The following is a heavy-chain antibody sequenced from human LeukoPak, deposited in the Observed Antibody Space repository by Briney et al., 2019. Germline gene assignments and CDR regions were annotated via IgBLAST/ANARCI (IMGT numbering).Heavy chain of an antibody. CDR2: ITTSSDTK. CDR1: GFTFSDYS. V-gene: IGHV3-48*01. D-gene: IGHD3-22*01. CDR3: ARPHPNNYDSSGYYSWNDY. Sequence: GESLRLSCAASGFTFSDYSMNWVRQAPGKGLEWVSYITTSSDTKYYADSVKGRFTISRDNAKNSLCLQMNSLRAEDTAVYYCARPHPNNYDSSGYYSWNDYWGQGTLVTVSS. J-gene: IGHJ4*02.